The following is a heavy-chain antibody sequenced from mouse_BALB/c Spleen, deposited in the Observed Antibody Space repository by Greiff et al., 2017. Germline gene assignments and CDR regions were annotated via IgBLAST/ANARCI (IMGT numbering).Heavy chain of an antibody. Sequence: QVQLQQPGAELVKPGTSVKLSCKASGYNFTSYWITWVQLSPGQGLEWIGAINPGSGSTNYNEKFKGKATFTADTSSNTAYMQLSSLTSEDSAVYYCARVDYDYDGHAMDYWGQGTSVTVSS. CDR2: INPGSGST. J-gene: IGHJ4*01. V-gene: IGHV1-55*01. CDR3: ARVDYDYDGHAMDY. CDR1: GYNFTSYW. D-gene: IGHD2-4*01.